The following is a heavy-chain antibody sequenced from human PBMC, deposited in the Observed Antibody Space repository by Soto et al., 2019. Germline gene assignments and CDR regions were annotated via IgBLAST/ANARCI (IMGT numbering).Heavy chain of an antibody. CDR2: IYYSGST. CDR1: GGSISSYY. J-gene: IGHJ5*02. Sequence: LSLTCTVSGGSISSYYWSWIRQPPGKGLEWIGYIYYSGSTNYNPSLKSRVTISVDTSKNQFSLKLSSVTAADTAVYYCARGGPRTYGWFDPWGQGTLVTAPQ. D-gene: IGHD3-10*01. CDR3: ARGGPRTYGWFDP. V-gene: IGHV4-59*01.